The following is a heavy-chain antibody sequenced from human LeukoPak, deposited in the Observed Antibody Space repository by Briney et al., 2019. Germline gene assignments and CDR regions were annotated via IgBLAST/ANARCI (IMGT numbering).Heavy chain of an antibody. CDR2: INHSGST. CDR1: GGSFSGYY. J-gene: IGHJ5*02. D-gene: IGHD2-15*01. CDR3: ARGPLLRVGEIFLDNWFDP. V-gene: IGHV4-34*01. Sequence: SETPSLTCAVYGGSFSGYYWSWIRQPPGKGLEWIGEINHSGSTNYNPSLKSRVTISVDTSKNQFFLKLSSVTAADTAVYYCARGPLLRVGEIFLDNWFDPWGQGTLVTVSS.